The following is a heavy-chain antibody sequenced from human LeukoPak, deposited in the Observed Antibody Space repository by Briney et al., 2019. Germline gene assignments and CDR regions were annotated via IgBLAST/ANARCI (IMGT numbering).Heavy chain of an antibody. CDR3: ASAGFDI. J-gene: IGHJ3*02. CDR2: SFYSGTT. CDR1: GYSISSGNY. V-gene: IGHV4-38-2*01. Sequence: SETLSLTCAVSGYSISSGNYWGWIRQPPGKGLEWIGSSFYSGTTYYNPSLKSRVTISIDTSKNQVSLNLRSVTAADTAVYYCASAGFDIWGQGTMVTVSS.